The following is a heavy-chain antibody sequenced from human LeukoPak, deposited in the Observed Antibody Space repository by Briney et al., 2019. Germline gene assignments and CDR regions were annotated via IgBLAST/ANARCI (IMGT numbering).Heavy chain of an antibody. CDR1: GYTFTSYG. V-gene: IGHV1-18*01. CDR3: ARGISSRFLEWSPKYYYYYMDV. Sequence: EASVKVSCKASGYTFTSYGISWVRQAPGQGLEWMGWISAYNGNTNYAQKFQGRVTMTRDTSISTAYMELSRLRSDDTAVYYCARGISSRFLEWSPKYYYYYMDVWGKGTTVTVSS. CDR2: ISAYNGNT. D-gene: IGHD3-3*01. J-gene: IGHJ6*03.